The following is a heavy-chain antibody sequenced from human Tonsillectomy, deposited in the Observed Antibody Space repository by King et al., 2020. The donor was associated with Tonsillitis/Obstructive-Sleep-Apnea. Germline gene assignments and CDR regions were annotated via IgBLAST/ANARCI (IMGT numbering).Heavy chain of an antibody. D-gene: IGHD3-10*01. CDR2: IYSGGST. J-gene: IGHJ6*03. CDR3: ARDQDYGSGSYFHYYYYMDV. V-gene: IGHV3-53*01. CDR1: GVTVSSNY. Sequence: VQLVESGGGLIQPGGSLRLSCAASGVTVSSNYMSWVRQAPGKGLEWVSVIYSGGSTYYADSLKGRFTIPRDNSKNTLYLQMNSLRAEDTAVYYCARDQDYGSGSYFHYYYYMDVWGKGTTVTVSS.